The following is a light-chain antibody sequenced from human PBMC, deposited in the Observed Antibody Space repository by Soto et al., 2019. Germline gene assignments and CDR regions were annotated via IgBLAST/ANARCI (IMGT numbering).Light chain of an antibody. Sequence: QSALTQPPSASGSPGQSVTISCTGTSSDVGGYNYVSWYQQHPGKAPKVMIYEVSKRPSGVPDRFSGSKSGNTASLTVSGLQAEDEADDYCSSYVVSNNVVFGGGTKLTVL. CDR2: EVS. CDR3: SSYVVSNNVV. J-gene: IGLJ2*01. CDR1: SSDVGGYNY. V-gene: IGLV2-8*01.